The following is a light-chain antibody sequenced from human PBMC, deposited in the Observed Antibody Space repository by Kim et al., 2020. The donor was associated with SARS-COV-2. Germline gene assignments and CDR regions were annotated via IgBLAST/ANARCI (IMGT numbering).Light chain of an antibody. Sequence: ATINCTSSQSVFYTSNNKNFLAWYQQTPGQPPKLLIYWASTRESGVPDRFSGSGSGTDFTLTISTLQTEDVAVYYCHQYYRTPLTFGGGTKVDIK. CDR2: WAS. CDR1: QSVFYTSNNKNF. CDR3: HQYYRTPLT. J-gene: IGKJ4*01. V-gene: IGKV4-1*01.